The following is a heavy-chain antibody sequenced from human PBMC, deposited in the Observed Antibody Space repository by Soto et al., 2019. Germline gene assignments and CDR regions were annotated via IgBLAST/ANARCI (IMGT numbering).Heavy chain of an antibody. CDR3: ARDAAYYSLWSGYYPSRHGMEV. Sequence: QVQVVESGGGVVQPGRSLRLSCAASGFTFSSFGMHWVRQAPGKGLEWVSLIWYDGSKKSYGDSVKGRFTISRDNSRNKVYLQMNSLRADDTAVYYCARDAAYYSLWSGYYPSRHGMEVWGQGPTVTVSS. CDR1: GFTFSSFG. V-gene: IGHV3-33*01. D-gene: IGHD3-3*01. J-gene: IGHJ6*02. CDR2: IWYDGSKK.